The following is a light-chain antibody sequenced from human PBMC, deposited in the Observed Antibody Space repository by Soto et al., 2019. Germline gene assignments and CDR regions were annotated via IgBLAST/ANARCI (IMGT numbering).Light chain of an antibody. CDR1: SSDVGRYKY. J-gene: IGLJ1*01. V-gene: IGLV2-14*01. CDR3: NSYTSSSTYV. Sequence: QSALTQPASVSGSPGQSITISCTGTSSDVGRYKYVSWYQQHPGKAPKLMIYEVSNRPSGVSNRFSGSKSGNTASLTISGLQAEDEADYYGNSYTSSSTYVFGTATKVTVL. CDR2: EVS.